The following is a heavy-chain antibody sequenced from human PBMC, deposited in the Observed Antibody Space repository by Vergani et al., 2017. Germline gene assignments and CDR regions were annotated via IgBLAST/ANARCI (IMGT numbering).Heavy chain of an antibody. V-gene: IGHV1-2*02. D-gene: IGHD6-19*01. CDR1: GYTFTGYY. J-gene: IGHJ4*02. Sequence: QVQLVQSGAEVKKPGASVKVSCKASGYTFTGYYMHWVRQAPGQGLEWMGWINPNSGGTNYAQKFQGRVTMTRDTSISTAYMELSRLRSDDTAVYYCAREVPGIAVAGINYIDYWGQGTLVTVSS. CDR3: AREVPGIAVAGINYIDY. CDR2: INPNSGGT.